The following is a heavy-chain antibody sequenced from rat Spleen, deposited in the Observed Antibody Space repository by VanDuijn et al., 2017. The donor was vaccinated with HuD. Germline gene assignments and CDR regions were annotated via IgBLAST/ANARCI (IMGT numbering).Heavy chain of an antibody. Sequence: EVQLVESGGGLVQPGRSLKLSCVASGFTFSDYYMAWVRQAPTKGLEWVASISYEGSSTYYGDSVKGRFTISSDNAKSTLYLQMNSLRSEDTATYYCAKYYGYVMDAWGQGASVTVSS. J-gene: IGHJ4*01. V-gene: IGHV5-22*01. CDR1: GFTFSDYY. CDR2: ISYEGSST. CDR3: AKYYGYVMDA. D-gene: IGHD1-7*01.